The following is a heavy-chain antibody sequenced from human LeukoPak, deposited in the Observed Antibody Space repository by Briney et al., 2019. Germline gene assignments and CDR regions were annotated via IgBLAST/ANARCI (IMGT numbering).Heavy chain of an antibody. D-gene: IGHD6-19*01. J-gene: IGHJ4*02. V-gene: IGHV1-2*02. CDR1: GYTFSGYY. CDR3: VKWLDRPADFDY. CDR2: INPNSGGT. Sequence: ASVKVSCKASGYTFSGYYMHWVRQAPGQGLEWMGWINPNSGGTNYAQKFQGRVTMTRDTSISTAYMELSRLRSDDTAVYYCVKWLDRPADFDYWGQGTLVTVSS.